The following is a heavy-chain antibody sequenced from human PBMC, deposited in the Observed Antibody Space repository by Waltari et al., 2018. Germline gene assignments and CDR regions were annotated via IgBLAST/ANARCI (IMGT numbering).Heavy chain of an antibody. CDR3: ATDRGWHSFDY. D-gene: IGHD3-10*01. CDR1: GSTFNSYW. CDR2: ISPDGSEQ. J-gene: IGHJ4*02. V-gene: IGHV3-7*01. Sequence: EVQLVESGGGLVQSGGSLRLSCAASGSTFNSYWMTWIRQAPGKGLERVASISPDGSEQYYLDSVRGRFTISRDKSKKSLFLQMNSLRIEDTAVYYCATDRGWHSFDYWGQGTLVTVSS.